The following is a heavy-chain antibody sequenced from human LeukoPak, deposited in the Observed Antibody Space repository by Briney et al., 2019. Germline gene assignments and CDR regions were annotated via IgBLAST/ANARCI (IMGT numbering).Heavy chain of an antibody. D-gene: IGHD3-10*01. CDR3: ATEGIYGSGSYDY. J-gene: IGHJ4*02. CDR1: GFTFTSYS. Sequence: GGSLRLSCAASGFTFTSYSMNWVSQAPGKGLEWVSYISSSGSTIYYADSVKGRFTISRDNSKNTLYLRMNSLRAEDTAVYYCATEGIYGSGSYDYWGQGTLVTVSS. CDR2: ISSSGSTI. V-gene: IGHV3-48*01.